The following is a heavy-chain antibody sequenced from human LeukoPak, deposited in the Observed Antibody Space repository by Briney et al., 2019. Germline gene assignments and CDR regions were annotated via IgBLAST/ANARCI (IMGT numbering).Heavy chain of an antibody. Sequence: GGSLRLSCAASGFTFSSYSIDWVRQAPGKGLEWLSYISSSSSTIYYADSVKGRFTISRDNAKNSLYLQMNSLRAEDTAVYYCARGTYSSGWYEGGNWFDPWGQGTLVTVSS. J-gene: IGHJ5*02. CDR1: GFTFSSYS. CDR2: ISSSSSTI. CDR3: ARGTYSSGWYEGGNWFDP. V-gene: IGHV3-48*04. D-gene: IGHD6-19*01.